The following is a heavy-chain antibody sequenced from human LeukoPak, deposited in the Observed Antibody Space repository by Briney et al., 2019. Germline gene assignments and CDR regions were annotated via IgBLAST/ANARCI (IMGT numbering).Heavy chain of an antibody. D-gene: IGHD6-19*01. CDR2: ISSSSSST. J-gene: IGHJ4*02. Sequence: GGSLRLSCAASGFTFSTYTMNWVRQASGKGLEWVSSISSSSSSTYYADSMKGRFTISRDNAKNSLYLQMNSLRAEDTAVYYCASGWYSDYWGQGTLVTVSS. CDR3: ASGWYSDY. CDR1: GFTFSTYT. V-gene: IGHV3-21*01.